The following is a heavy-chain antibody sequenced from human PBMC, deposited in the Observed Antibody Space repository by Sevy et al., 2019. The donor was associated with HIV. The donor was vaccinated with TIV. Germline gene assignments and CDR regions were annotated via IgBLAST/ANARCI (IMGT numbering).Heavy chain of an antibody. CDR1: GFTFSSYG. V-gene: IGHV3-30*02. J-gene: IGHJ6*02. Sequence: GGSLRLSCAASGFTFSSYGMHWVRQAPGKGLEWVAFIRYDGSNKYYADSVKGRFTISRDNSKNTLYLQMNSLRAEDTAVYYCVKQAYCGGDCYRANGMDVWGQGTTVTVSS. D-gene: IGHD2-21*01. CDR2: IRYDGSNK. CDR3: VKQAYCGGDCYRANGMDV.